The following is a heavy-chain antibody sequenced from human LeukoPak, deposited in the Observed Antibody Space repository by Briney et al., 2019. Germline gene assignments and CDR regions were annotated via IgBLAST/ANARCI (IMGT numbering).Heavy chain of an antibody. J-gene: IGHJ4*02. CDR1: GFTVSSNY. Sequence: GGSLRLSCAASGFTVSSNYMSWVRQAPGKGLEWVSVIYSGGSTYYADSVKGRFTISRDNSKNTLYLQMNSLRAEDTAVYYCARVSSSWYSYFDYWGQGTLVTVSS. V-gene: IGHV3-53*01. CDR2: IYSGGST. D-gene: IGHD6-13*01. CDR3: ARVSSSWYSYFDY.